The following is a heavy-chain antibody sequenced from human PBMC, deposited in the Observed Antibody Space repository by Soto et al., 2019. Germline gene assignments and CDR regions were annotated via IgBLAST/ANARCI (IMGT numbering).Heavy chain of an antibody. CDR2: ISSSSSYI. D-gene: IGHD2-2*01. Sequence: GGSLRLSCAASGFTFSSYSMNWVRQAPGKGLEWVSSISSSSSYIYYADSVKGRFTISRDNAKNSLYLQMNSLRAEDTAVYYCARVTGLNIVVVPAAPTYYYYGMDVRGQGTTVTGSS. V-gene: IGHV3-21*01. J-gene: IGHJ6*02. CDR3: ARVTGLNIVVVPAAPTYYYYGMDV. CDR1: GFTFSSYS.